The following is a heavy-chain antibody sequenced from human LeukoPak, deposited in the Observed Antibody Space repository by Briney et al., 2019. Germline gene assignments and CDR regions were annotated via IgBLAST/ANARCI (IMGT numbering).Heavy chain of an antibody. J-gene: IGHJ6*03. CDR1: GGPISTHY. CDR2: NDYSGST. CDR3: ARGATFRGTYYMDV. Sequence: SETLSLTCIVSGGPISTHYWSWSRQPPGKGLQWIGYNDYSGSTNYNPSLKSRVTISVDTSKNQFSLKLNSVTAADTAVYYCARGATFRGTYYMDVWGKGTTVTVSS. D-gene: IGHD3-10*01. V-gene: IGHV4-59*11.